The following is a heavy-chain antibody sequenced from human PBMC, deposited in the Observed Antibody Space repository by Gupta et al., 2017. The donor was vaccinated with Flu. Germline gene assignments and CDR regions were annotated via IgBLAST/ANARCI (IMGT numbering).Heavy chain of an antibody. D-gene: IGHD2-2*01. Sequence: WIRHVPGKGLHGIGEINHSGSTNYNPSLKRRVTISVDTAKNQFSLKLSSETAAETAVYYGARVLRTIVGGPAANNWFDPWGQGTLVTVYS. CDR3: ARVLRTIVGGPAANNWFDP. V-gene: IGHV4-34*01. J-gene: IGHJ5*02. CDR2: INHSGST.